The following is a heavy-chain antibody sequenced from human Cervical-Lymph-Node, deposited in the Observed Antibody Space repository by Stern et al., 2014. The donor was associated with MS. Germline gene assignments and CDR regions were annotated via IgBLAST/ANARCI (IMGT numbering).Heavy chain of an antibody. J-gene: IGHJ5*02. Sequence: VQLVESGSDLKKPGAAVRISCKASGHGFSSYELNWVRQAPGQGLEWMGWMNTNTGDPTYAQGFTGRFVFALDTSVKTAYLQISGLEAEDTAVYYCATRGREGFNSFWFDPWGQGTLVIVSS. V-gene: IGHV7-4-1*02. CDR3: ATRGREGFNSFWFDP. D-gene: IGHD5-24*01. CDR1: GHGFSSYE. CDR2: MNTNTGDP.